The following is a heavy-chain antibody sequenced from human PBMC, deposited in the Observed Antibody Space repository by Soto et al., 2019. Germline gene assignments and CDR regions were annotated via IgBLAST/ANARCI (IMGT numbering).Heavy chain of an antibody. D-gene: IGHD1-1*01. CDR2: MNPNTGNS. J-gene: IGHJ4*02. CDR3: ARRAETNGWNSFGADKYYFDF. Sequence: ASVKVSCKASGYTFTSYDIYWVRQATGQGLEWMGWMNPNTGNSGYAQKFQGRVTMTSDTSISTAHMELSSLRSEDTAVYYCARRAETNGWNSFGADKYYFDFWGQGTLVTVS. CDR1: GYTFTSYD. V-gene: IGHV1-8*01.